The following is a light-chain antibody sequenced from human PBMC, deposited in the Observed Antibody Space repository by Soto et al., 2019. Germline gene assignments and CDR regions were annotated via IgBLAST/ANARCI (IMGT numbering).Light chain of an antibody. Sequence: QSVLTQPPSVSAAPGQKVTISCSGTSSDVGGFNYVSWYQQSPGKAPKLMIYEVSNRPSGVSNRFSGSKSGNTASLTISGLQAEDEGDYYCSSYTTSNTLVFGTGTKVPS. CDR2: EVS. CDR3: SSYTTSNTLV. J-gene: IGLJ1*01. V-gene: IGLV2-14*01. CDR1: SSDVGGFNY.